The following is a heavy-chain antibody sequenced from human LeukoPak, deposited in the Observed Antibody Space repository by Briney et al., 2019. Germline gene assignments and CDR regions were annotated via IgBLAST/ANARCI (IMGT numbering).Heavy chain of an antibody. CDR1: GYTLTQLS. J-gene: IGHJ5*02. Sequence: ASVKVSCKVSGYTLTQLSMHWVRQAPGKGLEWMGSFDPKDGETIYAQKFQGRVTMTEDTSTDTAYMELSSLRSEDTAVYYCARAGGRSWFDPWGQGTLVTVSS. CDR3: ARAGGRSWFDP. CDR2: FDPKDGET. V-gene: IGHV1-24*01.